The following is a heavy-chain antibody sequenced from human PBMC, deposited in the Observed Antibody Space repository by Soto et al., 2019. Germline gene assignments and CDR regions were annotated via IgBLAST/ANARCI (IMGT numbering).Heavy chain of an antibody. CDR3: VRTHILAVPVATMPYYSYMDV. J-gene: IGHJ6*03. CDR1: GYSFTSYD. D-gene: IGHD2-2*01. V-gene: IGHV1-8*01. Sequence: QVQVVQSGAEVKKPGASVKVSCKASGYSFTSYDINWVRQAPGQGLEWMGWMSPNSGKTGYAQKFQGRVSMTRNISASTAYMEVSSLRSEDTAVYYCVRTHILAVPVATMPYYSYMDVWGRGTTVIVSS. CDR2: MSPNSGKT.